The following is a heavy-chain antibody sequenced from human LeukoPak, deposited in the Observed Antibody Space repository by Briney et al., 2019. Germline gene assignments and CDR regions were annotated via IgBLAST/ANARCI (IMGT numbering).Heavy chain of an antibody. V-gene: IGHV4-59*01. CDR2: IYHGGST. J-gene: IGHJ4*02. CDR3: ARGYFDSSGYSLDY. Sequence: SETLSLTCSVSGGSISSYYWSWIRQPPGKGLEWIGYIYHGGSTKYNPSLKSRVTISVDTSKNQFSLKLSSVTAADTAVYYCARGYFDSSGYSLDYWGQGTLVTVSS. CDR1: GGSISSYY. D-gene: IGHD3-22*01.